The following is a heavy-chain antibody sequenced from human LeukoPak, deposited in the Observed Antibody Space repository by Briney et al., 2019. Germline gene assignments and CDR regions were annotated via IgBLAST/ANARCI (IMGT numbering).Heavy chain of an antibody. CDR1: GFSVSSNY. CDR3: ARATLDN. V-gene: IGHV3-53*01. J-gene: IGHJ4*02. Sequence: GGSLRLSCAASGFSVSSNYTTWVRQAPGKGLEWVSVIYSDGSTKYADSVKARFTISRDNSKNTVYLQMNRLRVEDTALYYCARATLDNWGQGTLVTVSS. CDR2: IYSDGST.